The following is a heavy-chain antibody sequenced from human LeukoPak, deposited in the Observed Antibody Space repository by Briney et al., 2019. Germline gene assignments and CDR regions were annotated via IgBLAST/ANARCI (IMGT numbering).Heavy chain of an antibody. CDR1: GFTFSSYE. CDR2: ISSSGSTR. CDR3: ARNPVLRFLEWSIPPYYFDY. J-gene: IGHJ4*02. V-gene: IGHV3-48*03. D-gene: IGHD3-3*01. Sequence: GGSLRLSCAASGFTFSSYEMNWVRQAPGKGLEWVSYISSSGSTRYYADSVKGRFTISRDNAQNSLYLQMNSLRAEDTAVYYCARNPVLRFLEWSIPPYYFDYWGQGTLVTVSS.